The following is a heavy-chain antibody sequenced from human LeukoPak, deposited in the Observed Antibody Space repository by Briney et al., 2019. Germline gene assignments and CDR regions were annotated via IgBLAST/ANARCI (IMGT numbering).Heavy chain of an antibody. V-gene: IGHV1-3*01. CDR1: GYTFTSYA. Sequence: ASVKVSCKASGYTFTSYAMHWVRQAPGQRLEWMGWINAGNGNTKYSQKFQGRVTITRDTSASTAYMELSSLRSEDTAVYYCARGPNIAAAGTDYWGQGTLVTVSS. J-gene: IGHJ4*02. CDR3: ARGPNIAAAGTDY. CDR2: INAGNGNT. D-gene: IGHD6-13*01.